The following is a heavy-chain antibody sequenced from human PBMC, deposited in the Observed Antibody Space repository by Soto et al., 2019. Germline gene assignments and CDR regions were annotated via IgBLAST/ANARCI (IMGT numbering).Heavy chain of an antibody. D-gene: IGHD2-15*01. CDR3: ARIGCDREKWNYYYYMDG. CDR1: GFSLSTSGMC. V-gene: IGHV2-70*11. Sequence: SGPTLVNPTQTLTLTCTFSGFSLSTSGMCVSWIRQPPGKALEWLARIDWDDDKYYSTSLKTRLTISKDTSKNQVVLTMTNMDPVDTATYYCARIGCDREKWNYYYYMDGWGKGTTVTVSS. CDR2: IDWDDDK. J-gene: IGHJ6*03.